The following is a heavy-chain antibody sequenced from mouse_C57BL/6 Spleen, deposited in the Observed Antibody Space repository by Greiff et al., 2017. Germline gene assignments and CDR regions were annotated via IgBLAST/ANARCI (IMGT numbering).Heavy chain of an antibody. V-gene: IGHV1-7*01. CDR1: GYTFISYW. CDR2: INPSSGYT. D-gene: IGHD2-5*01. J-gene: IGHJ4*01. CDR3: ARGIVTRDYYAMDY. Sequence: QVQLKESGAELAKPGASVKLSCKASGYTFISYWMHWVKQRPGQGLEWIGYINPSSGYTKYNQKFKDKATLTADKSSSTAYMQLSSLTYEDSAVYYCARGIVTRDYYAMDYWGQGTSVTVSS.